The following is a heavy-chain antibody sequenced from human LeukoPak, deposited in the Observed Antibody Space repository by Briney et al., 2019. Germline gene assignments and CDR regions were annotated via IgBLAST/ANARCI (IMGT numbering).Heavy chain of an antibody. V-gene: IGHV4-34*01. CDR1: GGSFRGYY. CDR2: INHSGST. CDR3: ARVGSWQGGYFDY. D-gene: IGHD6-13*01. J-gene: IGHJ4*02. Sequence: SETLSLTCAVYGGSFRGYYWSWIRQPPGKGLEWIGEINHSGSTNYNPSLTSRVTISVDTSKNQFSLKLSSVTAADTAVYYCARVGSWQGGYFDYWGQGTLVTVSS.